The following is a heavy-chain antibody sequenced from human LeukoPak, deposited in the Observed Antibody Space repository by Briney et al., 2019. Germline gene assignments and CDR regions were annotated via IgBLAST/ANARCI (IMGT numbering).Heavy chain of an antibody. CDR2: INYSGSI. D-gene: IGHD3-10*01. Sequence: SEALSLTCTVSGGSISSGDYYWSWIRQPPGKGLEWIGYINYSGSIYYNPSLKSRVIISVDTSKNQFSLKLTSVTVADTAVYFCARDGSGSLDVWGQGTTVNVSS. CDR3: ARDGSGSLDV. CDR1: GGSISSGDYY. J-gene: IGHJ6*02. V-gene: IGHV4-30-4*01.